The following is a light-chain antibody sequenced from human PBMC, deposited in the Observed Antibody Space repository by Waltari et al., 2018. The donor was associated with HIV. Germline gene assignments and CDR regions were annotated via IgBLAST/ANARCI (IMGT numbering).Light chain of an antibody. V-gene: IGLV2-14*01. CDR3: SSYTSTSTV. CDR2: EVS. CDR1: SSDVGGYTY. J-gene: IGLJ3*02. Sequence: QSALTQPASVSGSPGQSITISCTGTSSDVGGYTYASWYQQHPGKAPKLMIYEVSYRPSGVSNRFSGSKSGNTASLTISGLQAEDEADYYCSSYTSTSTVFGGGTKLTVL.